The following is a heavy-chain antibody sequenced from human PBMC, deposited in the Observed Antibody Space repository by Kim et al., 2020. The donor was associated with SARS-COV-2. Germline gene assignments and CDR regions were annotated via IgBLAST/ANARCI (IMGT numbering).Heavy chain of an antibody. D-gene: IGHD6-13*01. Sequence: GGSLRLSCAASGFTFSSYGMHWVRQAPGKGLEWVAVISYDGSNKYYADSVKGRFTISRDNSKNTLYLQMNSLRAEDTAVYYCAKVIAAATYYYYGMDVWGQGTTVTVSS. CDR3: AKVIAAATYYYYGMDV. CDR2: ISYDGSNK. J-gene: IGHJ6*02. CDR1: GFTFSSYG. V-gene: IGHV3-30*18.